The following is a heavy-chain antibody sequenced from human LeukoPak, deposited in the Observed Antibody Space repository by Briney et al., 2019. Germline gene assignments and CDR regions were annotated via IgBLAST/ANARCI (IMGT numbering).Heavy chain of an antibody. J-gene: IGHJ4*02. Sequence: SETLSLTCTVSGGSISSYYWSWIRQPPGKGLEWIGYIYYSGSTNYNPSLKSRVTISVDTSKNQFSLKLSSVTAADTAVYYCARGLGRYYFDYWGQGTLVTVSS. D-gene: IGHD7-27*01. CDR2: IYYSGST. CDR1: GGSISSYY. V-gene: IGHV4-59*12. CDR3: ARGLGRYYFDY.